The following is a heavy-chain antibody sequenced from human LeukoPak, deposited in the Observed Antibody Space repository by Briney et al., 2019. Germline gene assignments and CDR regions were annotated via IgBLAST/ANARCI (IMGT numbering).Heavy chain of an antibody. CDR1: GFTFSSYG. CDR2: ILYDGSNK. CDR3: AKESVLMVYALDY. V-gene: IGHV3-30*18. Sequence: GRSLRLSCAASGFTFSSYGMHWVRQAPGKGLEWVAVILYDGSNKYYADSVKGRFTIPRDNSKNTLYLQMNSLRAEDTAVYYCAKESVLMVYALDYWGQGTLVTVSS. D-gene: IGHD2-8*01. J-gene: IGHJ4*02.